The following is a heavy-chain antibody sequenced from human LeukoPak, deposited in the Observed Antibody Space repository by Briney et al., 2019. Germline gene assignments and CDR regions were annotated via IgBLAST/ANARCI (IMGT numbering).Heavy chain of an antibody. D-gene: IGHD6-19*01. V-gene: IGHV1-24*01. CDR3: ATDLGIAVADTPLDY. CDR2: FDPEDGET. Sequence: ASVKVSCKVSGYTLTELSMHWVRQAPGKGLEWMGGFDPEDGETIYAQKFQGRVTMTEDTCTDTAYMELSSLRSEDTAVYYCATDLGIAVADTPLDYWGQGTLVTVSS. J-gene: IGHJ4*02. CDR1: GYTLTELS.